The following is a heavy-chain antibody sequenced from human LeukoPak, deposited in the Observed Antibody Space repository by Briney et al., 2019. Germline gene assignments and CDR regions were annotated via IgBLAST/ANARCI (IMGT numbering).Heavy chain of an antibody. CDR1: GFTFSSYA. CDR2: ISYDGSNK. Sequence: QAGGSLRLSCAASGFTFSSYAMHWVRQAPGKGLEWVALISYDGSNKYYADSVKGRFTISRDNSKNTLYVQMNSLRSDDTAVYYCARSLEGGDDYGDRGIYWGQGTLVTVSS. J-gene: IGHJ4*02. V-gene: IGHV3-30*04. D-gene: IGHD4-17*01. CDR3: ARSLEGGDDYGDRGIY.